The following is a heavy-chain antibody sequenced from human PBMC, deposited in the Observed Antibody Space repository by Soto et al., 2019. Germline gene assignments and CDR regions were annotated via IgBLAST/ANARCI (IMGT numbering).Heavy chain of an antibody. CDR2: INPNNGDT. D-gene: IGHD1-26*01. CDR3: TREVISAAAYFYGMDV. V-gene: IGHV1-2*02. J-gene: IGHJ6*02. Sequence: ASVKVSCKASGYTFTGYYMHWVRQAPGQGLEWMGWINPNNGDTKYAQKFQGRVTMTRDTSISTAYMELSGLRSDETAVYYCTREVISAAAYFYGMDVWGQGTTVTVSS. CDR1: GYTFTGYY.